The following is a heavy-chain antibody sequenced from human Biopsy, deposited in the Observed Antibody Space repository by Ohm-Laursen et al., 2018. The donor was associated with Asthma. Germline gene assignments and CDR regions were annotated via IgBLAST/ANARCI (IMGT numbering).Heavy chain of an antibody. CDR3: AKDRDYDILTGPPGFDY. J-gene: IGHJ4*02. Sequence: SLRLSCAAFGFTFSSYAMSWVRQAPGKGPEWVSAISGSGGSTYYADSVKGRFTISRDNSKNTLYLQMNSLRAEDTAVYYCAKDRDYDILTGPPGFDYWGQGTLVTVSS. CDR2: ISGSGGST. V-gene: IGHV3-23*01. D-gene: IGHD3-9*01. CDR1: GFTFSSYA.